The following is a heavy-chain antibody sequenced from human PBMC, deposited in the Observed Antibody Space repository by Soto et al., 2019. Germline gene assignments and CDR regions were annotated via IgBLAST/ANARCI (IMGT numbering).Heavy chain of an antibody. V-gene: IGHV1-18*01. CDR2: ISAYNGNT. D-gene: IGHD6-19*01. CDR3: AREFHGVAGQYYFDY. Sequence: PSVKVSCKASGYTFTSYGISWVRQAPGQGLEWMGWISAYNGNTNYAQKLQGRVTMTTDTSTSTAYMELRSLRSDDTAVYYCAREFHGVAGQYYFDYWGQGTLVTVSS. CDR1: GYTFTSYG. J-gene: IGHJ4*02.